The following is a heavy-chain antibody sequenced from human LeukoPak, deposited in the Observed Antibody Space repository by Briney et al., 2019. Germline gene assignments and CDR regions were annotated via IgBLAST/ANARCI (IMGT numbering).Heavy chain of an antibody. J-gene: IGHJ4*02. V-gene: IGHV3-30*18. CDR3: AKDRAYYASGSYIEY. D-gene: IGHD3-10*01. Sequence: GRSLRLSCAASGFTFSSYGMHWVRQAPGKGLEWVAVISFDGSNKCYADSVKGRFTISRDNSKNTLYLQMNSLRAEDTAVYYCAKDRAYYASGSYIEYWGQGTLVTVSS. CDR1: GFTFSSYG. CDR2: ISFDGSNK.